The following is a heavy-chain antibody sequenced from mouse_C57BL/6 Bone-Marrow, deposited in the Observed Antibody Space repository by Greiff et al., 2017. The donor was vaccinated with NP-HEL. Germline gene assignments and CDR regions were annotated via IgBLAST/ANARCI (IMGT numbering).Heavy chain of an antibody. CDR1: GYTFTSYW. CDR3: ARSAVYYGYDGELYYAMDY. J-gene: IGHJ4*01. Sequence: QVQLQQPGAELVKPGASVKMSCKASGYTFTSYWITWVKQRPGQGLEWIGDIYTGSGSTNYNEKFKSKATLTVDTSSSTSYMQLSSLTSEDSAVYDCARSAVYYGYDGELYYAMDYWGQGTAATVSS. D-gene: IGHD2-2*01. CDR2: IYTGSGST. V-gene: IGHV1-55*01.